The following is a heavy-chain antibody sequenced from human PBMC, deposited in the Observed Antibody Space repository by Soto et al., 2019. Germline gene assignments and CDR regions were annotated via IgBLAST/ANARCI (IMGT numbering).Heavy chain of an antibody. CDR3: ARGGEWLLRFDY. CDR2: INAGNGNT. CDR1: GYTFTSYA. Sequence: QVQLVQSGAEVKKPGASVKVSCKASGYTFTSYAMHWVRQAPGQRLEWMGWINAGNGNTKYSQKFQGRVTITRDTSASTAYMELSSLRSEDTAVYYCARGGEWLLRFDYCGQGTLVTVSS. V-gene: IGHV1-3*01. D-gene: IGHD3-3*01. J-gene: IGHJ4*02.